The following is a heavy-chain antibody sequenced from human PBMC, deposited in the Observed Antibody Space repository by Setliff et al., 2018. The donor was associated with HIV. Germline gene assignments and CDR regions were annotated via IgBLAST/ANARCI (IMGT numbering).Heavy chain of an antibody. D-gene: IGHD6-13*01. CDR2: IFYSGHT. J-gene: IGHJ4*02. Sequence: PSETLSLTCTVSGGSISSSSYYGGWIRQPPGKGLEWIGNIFYSGHTFYNPSLKSRVTILVDTSKNQFSLKLSSVTAADTAVYYCARGIAAAGRWGQGTQVTV. V-gene: IGHV4-39*07. CDR3: ARGIAAAGR. CDR1: GGSISSSSYY.